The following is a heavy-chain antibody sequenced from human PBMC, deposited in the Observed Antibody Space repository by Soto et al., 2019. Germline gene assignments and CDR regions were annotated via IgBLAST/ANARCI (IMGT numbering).Heavy chain of an antibody. CDR2: IYYSGST. V-gene: IGHV4-31*03. Sequence: QVQLQESGPGLVKPSQTLSLTCTVSGGSISSGGYYWSWIRQHPGKGLEWIGYIYYSGSTYYNPSLKSRVNISVDTSKNQFSLKLSSVTAADTAVYYCARGDHDYGHDYFDYWGQGTLVTVSS. CDR1: GGSISSGGYY. CDR3: ARGDHDYGHDYFDY. D-gene: IGHD4-17*01. J-gene: IGHJ4*02.